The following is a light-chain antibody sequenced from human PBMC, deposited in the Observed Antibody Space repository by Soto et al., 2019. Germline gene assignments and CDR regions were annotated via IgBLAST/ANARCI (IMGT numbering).Light chain of an antibody. CDR1: QSVSST. Sequence: ELVMTQSPATLSVSPGERATLSCRASQSVSSTLAWYQQKPGQSPRLLIYDASNRATGIPARFSGSGSGTDFTLTISSLEPEDFAVYYCQQRSNWPGITFGQGTRLEIK. V-gene: IGKV3-11*01. CDR3: QQRSNWPGIT. CDR2: DAS. J-gene: IGKJ5*01.